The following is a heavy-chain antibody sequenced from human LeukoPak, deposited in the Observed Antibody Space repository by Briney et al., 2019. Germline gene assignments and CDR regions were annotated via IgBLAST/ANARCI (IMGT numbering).Heavy chain of an antibody. V-gene: IGHV4-61*02. CDR2: IYTSGST. CDR1: GGSISSGSYY. Sequence: SQTLSLTCTVSGGSISSGSYYWSWIRQPAGKGLEWIGRIYTSGSTNYNPSLKSRVTISVDTSKNQFSLKLSSVTAADTAVYYCAGWGHLDAFDIWGQGTMVTVSS. J-gene: IGHJ3*02. CDR3: AGWGHLDAFDI. D-gene: IGHD6-19*01.